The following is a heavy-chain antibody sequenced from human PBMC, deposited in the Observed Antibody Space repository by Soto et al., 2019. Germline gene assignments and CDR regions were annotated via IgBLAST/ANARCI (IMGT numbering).Heavy chain of an antibody. CDR2: ISYDGSNK. J-gene: IGHJ6*02. Sequence: GGSLRLSCAASGFTFSSYAMHWVRQAPGKGLEWVAVISYDGSNKYYADSVRGRFTISRDNSKNTLYLQMNSLRAEDTAVYYCARETAGYCSSTSCYGDYYYGMDVWGQGTTVTVSS. V-gene: IGHV3-30-3*01. CDR1: GFTFSSYA. D-gene: IGHD2-2*01. CDR3: ARETAGYCSSTSCYGDYYYGMDV.